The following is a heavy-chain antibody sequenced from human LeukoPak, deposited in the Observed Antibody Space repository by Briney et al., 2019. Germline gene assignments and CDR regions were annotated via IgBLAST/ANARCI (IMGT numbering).Heavy chain of an antibody. CDR2: INHSGST. D-gene: IGHD2-2*01. V-gene: IGHV4-34*01. Sequence: SETLSLTCAVYGGSFSGYYWSWIRQPPGKGLEWIGEINHSGSTNYNPSLKSRVTISVDTSKNQFSLKLSSVTAADTAVYYCARHGVTSCYVRGCYFDYWGQGTLVTVSS. CDR1: GGSFSGYY. CDR3: ARHGVTSCYVRGCYFDY. J-gene: IGHJ4*02.